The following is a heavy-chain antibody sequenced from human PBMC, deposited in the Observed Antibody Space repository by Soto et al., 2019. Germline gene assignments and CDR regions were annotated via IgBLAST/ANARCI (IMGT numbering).Heavy chain of an antibody. CDR2: IYPSDSDT. D-gene: IGHD3-3*01. CDR3: ARGGVSTRTFDY. V-gene: IGHV5-51*01. CDR1: GYNFAGYW. Sequence: GESLKISCRGSGYNFAGYWIAWVRQMPGKGLELMGIIYPSDSDTRYRPSFQGQVTISADKSISSAYLQWSSLRASDTAMYYCARGGVSTRTFDYWGQGTPVTVSS. J-gene: IGHJ4*02.